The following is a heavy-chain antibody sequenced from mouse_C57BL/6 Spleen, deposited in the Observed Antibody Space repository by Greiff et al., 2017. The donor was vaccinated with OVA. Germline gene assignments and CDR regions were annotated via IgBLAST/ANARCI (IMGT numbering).Heavy chain of an antibody. CDR3: ARSLLITTVVSGYAMDY. Sequence: QVQLQQPGTELVKPGASVKLSCKASGYTFTSSWMHWVKQRPGPGLEWIGNINPSNGGTNYNEKFKSKATLTVDKSSSTAYMQLSSLTSEDSAVYYCARSLLITTVVSGYAMDYWGQGTSVTVSS. V-gene: IGHV1-53*01. CDR2: INPSNGGT. D-gene: IGHD1-1*01. CDR1: GYTFTSSW. J-gene: IGHJ4*01.